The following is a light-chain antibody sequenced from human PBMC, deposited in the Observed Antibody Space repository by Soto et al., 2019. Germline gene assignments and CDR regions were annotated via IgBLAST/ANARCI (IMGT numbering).Light chain of an antibody. CDR1: QSITTY. CDR2: DAS. V-gene: IGKV1-39*01. J-gene: IGKJ4*01. Sequence: DIQMTQSPSSLSASVGDRVTITCRASQSITTYLNWYRQKPGKAPKLLIYDASALPRGVPSRFSGSGSGTDFTLTISSLQPEDFATYYCQQSYSTPLTFGGGTKVDIK. CDR3: QQSYSTPLT.